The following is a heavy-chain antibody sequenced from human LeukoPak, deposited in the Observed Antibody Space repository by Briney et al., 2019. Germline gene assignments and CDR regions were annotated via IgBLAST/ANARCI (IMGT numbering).Heavy chain of an antibody. D-gene: IGHD3-3*01. Sequence: GASVKVSRKASVYTFTSYYIKGVRQATGQGLGWVGWMNPNRGNTRYAQKFQDRVTMTRNTSISTAYMELTSRTSEDTAVYDCARGGETYYDFWSGYFGRRRGENNWFDPWGQGTLVTVSS. CDR2: MNPNRGNT. J-gene: IGHJ5*02. CDR3: ARGGETYYDFWSGYFGRRRGENNWFDP. V-gene: IGHV1-8*01. CDR1: VYTFTSYY.